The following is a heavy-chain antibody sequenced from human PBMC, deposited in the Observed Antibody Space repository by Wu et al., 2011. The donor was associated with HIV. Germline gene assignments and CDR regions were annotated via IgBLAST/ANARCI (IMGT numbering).Heavy chain of an antibody. V-gene: IGHV1-69*05. CDR3: ATNGKTTYYSDSSGWGYFDY. D-gene: IGHD3-22*01. J-gene: IGHJ4*02. CDR1: GGTFSSFA. CDR2: IIPIFGAA. Sequence: QAQLVQSGAEVEEGLGSVGSKVSCKASGGTFSSFAISCVRQAPGQGLEWMGGIIPIFGAANYAQKFQGRVTITTDESTSTAYMELSSLRSEDTAVYYCATNGKTTYYSDSSGWGYFDYWGQGTPVTVSS.